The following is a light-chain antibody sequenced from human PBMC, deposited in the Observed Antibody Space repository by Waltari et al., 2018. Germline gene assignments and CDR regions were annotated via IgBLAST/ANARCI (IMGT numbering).Light chain of an antibody. CDR2: DVS. V-gene: IGLV2-11*01. Sequence: QSALTQPRSVSGSPGPSVTISCTGTSSDVGGYKYVSWYQQHPGKAPKLMIYDVSKRPSGVPDRFSGSKSGNTASLTISGLQAEDEADYYCCSYAGSYIPFGGGTKLTVL. J-gene: IGLJ2*01. CDR3: CSYAGSYIP. CDR1: SSDVGGYKY.